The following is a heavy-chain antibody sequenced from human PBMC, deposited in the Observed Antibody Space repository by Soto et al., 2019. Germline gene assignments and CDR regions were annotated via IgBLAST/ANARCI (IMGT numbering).Heavy chain of an antibody. J-gene: IGHJ6*02. V-gene: IGHV1-69*01. CDR3: PSPKDGSGISYSGMDV. Sequence: SSVKVSCKASGGTFSSYAVSRVRQAPGEGLEWMGGIIPIFGTANYAQKFQGRVTITADESTSTAYMELSSLRSEHTAVYYCPSPKDGSGISYSGMDVWGQGTTVTVSS. CDR2: IIPIFGTA. CDR1: GGTFSSYA. D-gene: IGHD3-10*01.